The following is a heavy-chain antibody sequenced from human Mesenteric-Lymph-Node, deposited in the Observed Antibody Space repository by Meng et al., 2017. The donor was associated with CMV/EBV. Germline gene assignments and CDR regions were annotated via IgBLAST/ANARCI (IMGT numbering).Heavy chain of an antibody. CDR1: GGSVSSGSYY. CDR2: IYYSGST. Sequence: SETLSLTCTVSGGSVSSGSYYWSWIRQPPGKGLEWIGYIYYSGSTNYNPSLKSRVTISVDTSKNQFSLKLSSVTAADTAVYYCARGGGKVWFGELLSTYFDYWGQGTLVTVSS. V-gene: IGHV4-61*01. D-gene: IGHD3-10*01. CDR3: ARGGGKVWFGELLSTYFDY. J-gene: IGHJ4*02.